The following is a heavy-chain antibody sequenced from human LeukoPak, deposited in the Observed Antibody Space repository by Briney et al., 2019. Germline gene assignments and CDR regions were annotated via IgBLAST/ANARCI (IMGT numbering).Heavy chain of an antibody. CDR2: IGLASGFT. Sequence: GGSLRLSCAASGFIFSSYSMNWVRQAPGRGLEWISYIGLASGFTSYADSVKGRFTISSDTATNSLYLHMHSLRAEDTAVYYCARDHNWAFDYWGQGALVTVSS. CDR1: GFIFSSYS. V-gene: IGHV3-21*05. D-gene: IGHD1-20*01. J-gene: IGHJ4*02. CDR3: ARDHNWAFDY.